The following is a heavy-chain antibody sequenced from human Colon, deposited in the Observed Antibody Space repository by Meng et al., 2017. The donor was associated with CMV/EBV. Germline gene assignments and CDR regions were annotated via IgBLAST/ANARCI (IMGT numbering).Heavy chain of an antibody. Sequence: GESLKISCAASGLTFSNYGINWVRQAPGKGPGWVAFISSSSSTIFYADSVQGRFTISRENAKNSLFLQMDSLRDEDTAVYYCARDGAAGFYGSGSYFFDFWGQGTLVTVSS. CDR3: ARDGAAGFYGSGSYFFDF. J-gene: IGHJ4*02. CDR2: ISSSSSTI. V-gene: IGHV3-48*02. D-gene: IGHD3-10*01. CDR1: GLTFSNYG.